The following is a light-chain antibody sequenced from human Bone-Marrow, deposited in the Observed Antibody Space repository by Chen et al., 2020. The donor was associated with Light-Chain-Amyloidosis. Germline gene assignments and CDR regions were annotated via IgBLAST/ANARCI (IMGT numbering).Light chain of an antibody. CDR3: QQSYTMPWT. J-gene: IGKJ1*01. Sequence: IQMTESTSAMSASVGDRVTITGRASQSISRNLKWYQQKPGIAPKRIIYAASRLQIGVPSRFSGSGSGTDFTLTISSLQPEDFANSGYQQSYTMPWTFGLGTMVEIK. CDR2: AAS. CDR1: QSISRN. V-gene: IGKV1-39*01.